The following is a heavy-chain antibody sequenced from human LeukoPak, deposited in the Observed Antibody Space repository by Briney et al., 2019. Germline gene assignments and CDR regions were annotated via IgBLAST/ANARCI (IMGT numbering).Heavy chain of an antibody. D-gene: IGHD3-22*01. Sequence: ASVKVSCKASGYTFTSYDINWVRQAAGRGLEGVGWMNLNSRNTGDAQNCEGRVTTTMNTAISTAYIELGSLGSGDTAVYYCGGVYSESSGYYVQGFDYWGQGTLVTVSS. CDR3: GGVYSESSGYYVQGFDY. CDR1: GYTFTSYD. V-gene: IGHV1-8*01. J-gene: IGHJ4*02. CDR2: MNLNSRNT.